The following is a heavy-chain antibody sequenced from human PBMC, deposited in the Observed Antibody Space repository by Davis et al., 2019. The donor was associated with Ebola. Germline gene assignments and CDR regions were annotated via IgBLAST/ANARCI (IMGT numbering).Heavy chain of an antibody. Sequence: MPSETLSLTCTVSGGSISSYYWSWIRQPPGKGLEWIGYIYYSGSTNYNPSLKSRVTISVDKSKNQFSLKLSSVTAADTAVYYCARDRSGYDYYYGMDVWGQGTTVTVSS. CDR2: IYYSGST. CDR3: ARDRSGYDYYYGMDV. D-gene: IGHD5-12*01. V-gene: IGHV4-59*12. J-gene: IGHJ6*02. CDR1: GGSISSYY.